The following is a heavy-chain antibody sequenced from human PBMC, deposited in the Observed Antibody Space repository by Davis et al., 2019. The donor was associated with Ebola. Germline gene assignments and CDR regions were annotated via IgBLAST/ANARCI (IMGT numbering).Heavy chain of an antibody. D-gene: IGHD2-2*01. Sequence: ASVKVSCKTSGYIFTGYYMHWVRQAPGQGLEWMGWINPNTDDRGYVQKFQDRVTMTRDPSINTVYMQLSGVTSDDTAVYFCARESGYCSSTSCSKQSFDYWGQGTLVTVSS. CDR3: ARESGYCSSTSCSKQSFDY. J-gene: IGHJ4*02. CDR1: GYIFTGYY. V-gene: IGHV1-2*02. CDR2: INPNTDDR.